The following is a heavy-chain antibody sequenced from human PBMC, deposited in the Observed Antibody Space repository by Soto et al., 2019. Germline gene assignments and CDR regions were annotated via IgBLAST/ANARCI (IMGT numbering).Heavy chain of an antibody. V-gene: IGHV4-34*01. D-gene: IGHD3-10*01. J-gene: IGHJ6*02. CDR2: INHSGST. CDR1: GGSFSGYY. Sequence: SETLSLTCAVYGGSFSGYYWSWIRQPPGKGLEWIGEINHSGSTNYNPSLKSRFTISVDTSKNQFSLKLSSVTAADTAVYYCARLRRDYGSGSYYNNRFYYYGMDVWGQGTTVTVSS. CDR3: ARLRRDYGSGSYYNNRFYYYGMDV.